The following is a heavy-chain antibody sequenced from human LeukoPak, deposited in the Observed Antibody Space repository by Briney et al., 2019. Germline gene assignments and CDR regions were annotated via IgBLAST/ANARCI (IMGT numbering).Heavy chain of an antibody. Sequence: SETLSLTWTVSGGSISSYYWSWIRQPAGKGLEWIGRIYTSGSTNYNPSLKSRVTMSVDTSKNQFSLKLSSVTAADTAVYYCARDPSDSSGFDAFDIWGQGTMVTVSS. CDR3: ARDPSDSSGFDAFDI. CDR1: GGSISSYY. D-gene: IGHD3-22*01. CDR2: IYTSGST. V-gene: IGHV4-4*07. J-gene: IGHJ3*02.